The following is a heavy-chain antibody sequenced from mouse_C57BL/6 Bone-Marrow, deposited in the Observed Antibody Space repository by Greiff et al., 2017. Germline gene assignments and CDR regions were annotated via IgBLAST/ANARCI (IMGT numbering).Heavy chain of an antibody. V-gene: IGHV14-2*01. CDR3: TRSLIYYGTNY. D-gene: IGHD1-1*01. CDR1: GFNIKDYY. CDR2: IDPEDGET. Sequence: EVQLVESGAELVKPGASVKLSCTASGFNIKDYYIHWVKQRTEQGLEWIGRIDPEDGETKYAPKFPDKATITAYTSSHTAYLQLSSLTSEDTAVYYCTRSLIYYGTNYWGQGTTLTVSS. J-gene: IGHJ2*01.